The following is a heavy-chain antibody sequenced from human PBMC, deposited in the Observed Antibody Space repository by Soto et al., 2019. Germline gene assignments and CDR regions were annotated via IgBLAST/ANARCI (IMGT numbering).Heavy chain of an antibody. V-gene: IGHV4-59*01. Sequence: SETLSLTCTVSGGSISSYYWSWIRQPPGKGLEWIGYIYYSGSTNYNPSLKSRVTISVDTSKNQFSLKLSSVTAADTAVYYCARDAMGYCSGGSCYRGSYGMDVWGQGTTVTVSS. CDR2: IYYSGST. CDR1: GGSISSYY. J-gene: IGHJ6*02. D-gene: IGHD2-15*01. CDR3: ARDAMGYCSGGSCYRGSYGMDV.